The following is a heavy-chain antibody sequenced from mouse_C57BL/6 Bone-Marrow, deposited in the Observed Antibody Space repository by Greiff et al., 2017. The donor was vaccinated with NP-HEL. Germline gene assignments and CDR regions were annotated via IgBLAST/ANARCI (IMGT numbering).Heavy chain of an antibody. CDR2: ISDGGSYT. CDR1: GFTFSSYA. D-gene: IGHD2-10*01. J-gene: IGHJ2*01. V-gene: IGHV5-4*01. Sequence: EVQGVESGGGLVKPGGSLKLSCAASGFTFSSYAMSWVRQTPEKRLEWVATISDGGSYTYYPDNVKGRFTISRDNAKNNLYLQMSHLKSEDTAMYYCARGSYYFLDYWGQGTTLTVSS. CDR3: ARGSYYFLDY.